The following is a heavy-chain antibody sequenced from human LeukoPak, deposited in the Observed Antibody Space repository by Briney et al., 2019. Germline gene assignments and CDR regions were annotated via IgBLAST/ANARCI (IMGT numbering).Heavy chain of an antibody. CDR2: IYYSGST. CDR1: GGSISSYY. Sequence: SETLSLTCTVSGGSISSYYWSWIRQPPGKGLEWIGYIYYSGSTNYNPSLKSRVTISVDTSKNQFSLKLSSVTAADTAVYYCARGVAAAGRLFDPWGQGTLVTVSS. J-gene: IGHJ5*02. V-gene: IGHV4-59*08. CDR3: ARGVAAAGRLFDP. D-gene: IGHD6-13*01.